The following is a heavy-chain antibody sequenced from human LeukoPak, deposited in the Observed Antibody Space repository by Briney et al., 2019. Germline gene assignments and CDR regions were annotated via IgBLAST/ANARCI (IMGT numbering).Heavy chain of an antibody. J-gene: IGHJ4*02. Sequence: GASVKVSCKASGYTFTSYGISWVRQAPGQGLEWMGWIRVYNGDTNYAQKLQGRVTMTTDTSTSTAYTELRSLRSDDTAVYYCATGYCSSTNCRIDYWGQGTLVSVSS. CDR3: ATGYCSSTNCRIDY. D-gene: IGHD2-2*03. CDR1: GYTFTSYG. V-gene: IGHV1-18*01. CDR2: IRVYNGDT.